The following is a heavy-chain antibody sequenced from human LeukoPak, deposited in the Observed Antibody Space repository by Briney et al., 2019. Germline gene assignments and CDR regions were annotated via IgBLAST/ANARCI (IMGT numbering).Heavy chain of an antibody. J-gene: IGHJ4*02. D-gene: IGHD1-26*01. Sequence: GESLKISCMASGYSFTSYWIGWVRQMPGKGLEWIGIIYPGDSDTRYSPSFQGQVTISADKSISTAYLQWSSLKASDTAMYYCARQAWDSSPADYWGQGTLVTVSS. CDR2: IYPGDSDT. CDR3: ARQAWDSSPADY. V-gene: IGHV5-51*01. CDR1: GYSFTSYW.